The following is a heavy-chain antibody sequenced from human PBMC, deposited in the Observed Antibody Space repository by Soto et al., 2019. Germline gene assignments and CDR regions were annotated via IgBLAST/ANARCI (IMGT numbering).Heavy chain of an antibody. D-gene: IGHD1-26*01. Sequence: PSETLSLTCTVSGGSISSYYWSWIRQPPGKGLEWIGYIYYSGSTNYNPSLKSRVTISVDTSKNQFSLKLSSVTAADTAVYYCARIGISAAFDTWGQGTMVTVSS. V-gene: IGHV4-59*01. CDR3: ARIGISAAFDT. CDR1: GGSISSYY. CDR2: IYYSGST. J-gene: IGHJ3*02.